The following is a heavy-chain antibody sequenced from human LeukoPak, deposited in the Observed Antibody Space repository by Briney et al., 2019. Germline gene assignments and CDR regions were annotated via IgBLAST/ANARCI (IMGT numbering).Heavy chain of an antibody. Sequence: GGSLRLSCAASGFTFSSYSMNWVRQAPGKGLEWVSSISSSSSYIYSAHSVKGRFTISIDNAKNSLYLQMHSLRAEDTDVYYCARGPVLRFLEWLLFFDYWGQGTLVTVSS. CDR1: GFTFSSYS. J-gene: IGHJ4*02. V-gene: IGHV3-21*01. D-gene: IGHD3-3*01. CDR2: ISSSSSYI. CDR3: ARGPVLRFLEWLLFFDY.